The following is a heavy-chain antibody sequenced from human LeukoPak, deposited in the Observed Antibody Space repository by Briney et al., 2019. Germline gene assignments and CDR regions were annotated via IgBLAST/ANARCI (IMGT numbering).Heavy chain of an antibody. Sequence: PGGSLRLSCAASGFTFSSYAMSWVRQAPGKGLEWVAAISGSGGSTYYTDSVKGRFTITRENSKNTLCLQTNGLAAYYSATYYYSKSSAWYRDVDYWGQGTLVTVSS. CDR3: SKSSAWYRDVDY. J-gene: IGHJ4*02. CDR2: ISGSGGST. V-gene: IGHV3-23*01. CDR1: GFTFSSYA. D-gene: IGHD6-19*01.